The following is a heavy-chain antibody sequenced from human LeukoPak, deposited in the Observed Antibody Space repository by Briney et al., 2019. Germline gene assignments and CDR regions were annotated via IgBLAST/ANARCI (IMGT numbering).Heavy chain of an antibody. Sequence: SETLSLTCAAYGGSFSGYYWSWIRQPPGKGLEWIGEINHSGSTNYNPSLKSRVTISVDTSKNHFSLKLSSVTAADTAVYYCARGLSGYNPYYYYYGMDVWGQGTTVTVSS. V-gene: IGHV4-34*01. J-gene: IGHJ6*02. CDR3: ARGLSGYNPYYYYYGMDV. CDR2: INHSGST. CDR1: GGSFSGYY. D-gene: IGHD3-22*01.